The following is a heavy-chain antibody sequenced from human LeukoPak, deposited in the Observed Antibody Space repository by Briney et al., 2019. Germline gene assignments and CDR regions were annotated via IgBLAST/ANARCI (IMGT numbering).Heavy chain of an antibody. CDR3: ARGDPYFRFCDI. D-gene: IGHD2-21*02. Sequence: PGGSLRLSCAASGFTFSSYSMNWVRQAPGKGLEWVSSISSSTNYIYYADSVKGRFTISRDNAKNSLYLQMNSLRADDTAVYYCARGDPYFRFCDIWGQGTMVTVSS. J-gene: IGHJ3*02. CDR2: ISSSTNYI. CDR1: GFTFSSYS. V-gene: IGHV3-21*01.